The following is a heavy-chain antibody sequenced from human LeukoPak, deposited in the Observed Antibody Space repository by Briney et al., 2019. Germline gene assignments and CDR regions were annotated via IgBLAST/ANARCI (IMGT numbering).Heavy chain of an antibody. CDR3: ARDVYCGGDCSYFDY. CDR2: IYYSGST. V-gene: IGHV4-59*01. CDR1: GGSISSYY. Sequence: PSGTLSLTCTVSGGSISSYYWSWIRQPPGKGLEWLGYIYYSGSTNYNPSLKSRLTISVDTSKNQFSLKLSSVTAADTAVYYCARDVYCGGDCSYFDYWGQGTLVTVSS. J-gene: IGHJ4*02. D-gene: IGHD2-21*02.